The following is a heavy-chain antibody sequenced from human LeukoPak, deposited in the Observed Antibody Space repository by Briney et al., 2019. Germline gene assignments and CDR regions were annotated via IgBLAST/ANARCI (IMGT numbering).Heavy chain of an antibody. CDR1: GGSISSYY. CDR3: ARETYYYDSSGYPPAAFDI. D-gene: IGHD3-22*01. V-gene: IGHV4-59*01. Sequence: SETLSLTCTVSGGSISSYYWSWIRQPPGKGLEWIGYIYYSGSTNYNPSLKSRVIISVDTSKNQFSLKLSSVTAADTAVYYCARETYYYDSSGYPPAAFDIWGQGTMVTVSS. J-gene: IGHJ3*02. CDR2: IYYSGST.